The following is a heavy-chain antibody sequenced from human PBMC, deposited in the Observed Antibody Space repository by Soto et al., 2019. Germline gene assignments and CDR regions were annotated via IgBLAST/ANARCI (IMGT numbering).Heavy chain of an antibody. D-gene: IGHD3-22*01. CDR1: GYTFIIYG. J-gene: IGHJ4*02. CDR3: ARGGYFYDSSGYPEYYFDY. V-gene: IGHV1-18*01. CDR2: MSADNGNT. Sequence: QVQLMQSGVEVKKPGASVKVSCKASGYTFIIYGISWVRQAPGQGLEWMGWMSADNGNTNYAQNFQGRVTMTTDTSTSTAYMELRSLRSDDTAVYYCARGGYFYDSSGYPEYYFDYWGQGTLVTVSS.